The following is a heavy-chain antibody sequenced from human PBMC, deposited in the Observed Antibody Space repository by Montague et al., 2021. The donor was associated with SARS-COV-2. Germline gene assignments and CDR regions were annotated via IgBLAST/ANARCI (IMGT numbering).Heavy chain of an antibody. CDR1: GYSFTSYW. J-gene: IGHJ3*01. CDR3: ARRRGLECYSYNWGRYAFDV. D-gene: IGHD3-16*01. Sequence: QSGAAVKKSGESLKISCKGSGYSFTSYWIGWVRQMPGKGLEWMGIIYPGDSDTRYSPSFQGQVTISADKSISTAYLQWISLKASDTAMFHCARRRGLECYSYNWGRYAFDVWGQGTMVTVSS. CDR2: IYPGDSDT. V-gene: IGHV5-51*01.